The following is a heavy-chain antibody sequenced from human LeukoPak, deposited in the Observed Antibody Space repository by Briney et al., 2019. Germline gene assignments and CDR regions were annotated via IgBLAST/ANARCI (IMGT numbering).Heavy chain of an antibody. V-gene: IGHV3-30-3*01. Sequence: GRSLRLSCAASGFTFSSYAMHWVRQAPGKGLEWVAVISYDGSNKYYADSVKGRFTISRDNSKNTLYLQMNSLRAEDTAVYYCARKLPYFDYWGQGTLVTVSS. CDR2: ISYDGSNK. CDR1: GFTFSSYA. CDR3: ARKLPYFDY. D-gene: IGHD1-7*01. J-gene: IGHJ4*02.